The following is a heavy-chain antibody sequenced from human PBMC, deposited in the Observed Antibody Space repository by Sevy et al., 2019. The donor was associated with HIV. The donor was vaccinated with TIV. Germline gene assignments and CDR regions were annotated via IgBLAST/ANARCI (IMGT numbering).Heavy chain of an antibody. CDR1: GGSISSYY. J-gene: IGHJ6*02. V-gene: IGHV4-59*01. D-gene: IGHD3-9*01. CDR3: ARARGDTDWGMDV. Sequence: SETLSLTCTVSGGSISSYYWSWIRQPPGKGLEAIGYMYYNGRPYYNPSLNSRVTISVDKSQNQLSLQLSSVTAPDTAVYYCARARGDTDWGMDVWGQGTPVTVSS. CDR2: MYYNGRP.